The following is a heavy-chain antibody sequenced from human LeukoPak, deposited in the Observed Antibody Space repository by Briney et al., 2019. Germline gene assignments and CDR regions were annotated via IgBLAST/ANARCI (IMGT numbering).Heavy chain of an antibody. Sequence: GGSLRLSCAASGFTFSSYSMNWVRQAPGKGLEWVSSISSSSSYIYYADSVKGRFTISGDNAKNSLYLQMNSLRAEDTAVYYCARVIVSQPRYHYYDSSGPFDYWGQGTLVTVSS. D-gene: IGHD3-22*01. CDR2: ISSSSSYI. CDR3: ARVIVSQPRYHYYDSSGPFDY. V-gene: IGHV3-21*01. J-gene: IGHJ4*02. CDR1: GFTFSSYS.